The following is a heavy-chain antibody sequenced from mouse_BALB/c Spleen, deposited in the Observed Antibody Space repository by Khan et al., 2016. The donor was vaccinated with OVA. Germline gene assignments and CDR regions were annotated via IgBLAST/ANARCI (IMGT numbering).Heavy chain of an antibody. CDR3: ARMARN. J-gene: IGHJ2*01. Sequence: VQLKQSGAELVKPGASVKLSCTASGFTITDTYMHWVKQRPEQGLEWIGRIDPPNGNTKYDPKFQGKATITVDKSSNTAYLQLSSLTSEDTAAYYCARMARNWGQGTTLTVSS. CDR1: GFTITDTY. CDR2: IDPPNGNT. V-gene: IGHV14-3*02.